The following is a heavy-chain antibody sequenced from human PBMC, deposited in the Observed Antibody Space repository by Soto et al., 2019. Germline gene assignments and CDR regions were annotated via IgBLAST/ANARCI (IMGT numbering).Heavy chain of an antibody. CDR2: IYYSGST. CDR1: GASINTYY. D-gene: IGHD3-9*01. V-gene: IGHV4-59*08. CDR3: ARHLMTGPLLLV. J-gene: IGHJ4*02. Sequence: QVQLQESGPGLVKPSETLSLTCTVSGASINTYYWSWIRQPPGKGLEWIGSIYYSGSTYYNPSLKSRVTMSVETSKSQFSLRLNSVTAADTAVYYCARHLMTGPLLLVWGQGTLVTVSS.